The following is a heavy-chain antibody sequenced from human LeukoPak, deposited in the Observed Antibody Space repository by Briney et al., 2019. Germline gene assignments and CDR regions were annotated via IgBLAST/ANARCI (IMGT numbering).Heavy chain of an antibody. CDR2: ISYDGSNE. D-gene: IGHD2-15*01. CDR1: GFTFSSYV. Sequence: GGSLRLSCAASGFTFSSYVMHWVRQAPGKGLEWVAIISYDGSNEYYADSVKGRFTISRDNSKNTLYLQMNSLRAEDTAVYYCASQLKDCSGGSCYYRGYFQHWGQGTLVTVSS. CDR3: ASQLKDCSGGSCYYRGYFQH. V-gene: IGHV3-30*04. J-gene: IGHJ1*01.